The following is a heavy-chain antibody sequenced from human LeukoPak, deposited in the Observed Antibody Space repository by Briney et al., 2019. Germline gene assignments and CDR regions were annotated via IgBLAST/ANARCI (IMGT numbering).Heavy chain of an antibody. CDR2: ISGSGGST. CDR1: GFTFSSYA. CDR3: AKVTIVVVVAARRAFDI. Sequence: GGSLRLSCAAPGFTFSSYAMSWVRQAPGKGLEWVSGISGSGGSTFYADSVKGRFTISRDNSKNTLYLQMNSVRAEDTAVYYCAKVTIVVVVAARRAFDIWGQGTMVTVSS. J-gene: IGHJ3*02. D-gene: IGHD2-15*01. V-gene: IGHV3-23*01.